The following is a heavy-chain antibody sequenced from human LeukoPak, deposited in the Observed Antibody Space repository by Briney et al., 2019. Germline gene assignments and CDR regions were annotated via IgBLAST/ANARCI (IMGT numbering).Heavy chain of an antibody. CDR3: ARDGADCSGGSCYSEYYYYYGMDV. V-gene: IGHV4-4*07. Sequence: PSETLSLTCTVSGGSISSYYWSWIRQPAGRELEWIGRIYTSGSTNYNPSLKSRVTMSVDTSKNQFSLKLSSATAADTAVYYCARDGADCSGGSCYSEYYYYYGMDVWGQGTTVTVSS. CDR2: IYTSGST. CDR1: GGSISSYY. J-gene: IGHJ6*02. D-gene: IGHD2-15*01.